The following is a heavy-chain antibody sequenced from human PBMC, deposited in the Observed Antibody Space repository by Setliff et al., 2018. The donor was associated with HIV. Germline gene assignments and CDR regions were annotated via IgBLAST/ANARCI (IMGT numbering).Heavy chain of an antibody. D-gene: IGHD1-20*01. CDR3: ARGGYDWNGIDH. CDR2: VNTKTGNP. Sequence: ASVKVSCKASGYIFTNDPMNWVRQAPGQGLEWMGWVNTKTGNPTYAQDFTGRFALSLDTSVNTAYLQISYLKAEEDTAVYYCARGGYDWNGIDHWGPGTLVTVSS. J-gene: IGHJ4*02. V-gene: IGHV7-4-1*02. CDR1: GYIFTNDP.